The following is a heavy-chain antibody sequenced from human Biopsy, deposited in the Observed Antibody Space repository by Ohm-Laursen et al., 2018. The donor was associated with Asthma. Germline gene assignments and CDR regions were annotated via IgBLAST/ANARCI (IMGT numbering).Heavy chain of an antibody. Sequence: PTQTLTLTCTFSGFSLSATGVGVGWIRQPPGKALEWLALIYWDDDERYSPSLRNRLTISKDTSKNQVVLTMTTMDPVDTATYYCAREQQLGNFDYWGQGTLVTVPS. J-gene: IGHJ4*02. D-gene: IGHD6-13*01. CDR2: IYWDDDE. CDR3: AREQQLGNFDY. V-gene: IGHV2-5*02. CDR1: GFSLSATGVG.